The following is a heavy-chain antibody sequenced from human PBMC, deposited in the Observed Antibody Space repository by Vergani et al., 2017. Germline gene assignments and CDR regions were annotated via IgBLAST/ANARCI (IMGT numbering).Heavy chain of an antibody. CDR1: GFSIDNGYY. Sequence: QVQLQESGPGLVKPSETLSLTCAVSGFSIDNGYYWDWIRQPPGKGLEWIGSIYRTGRTRFNPSLKSRVTISVDTSNNHFSLRLNSLTAADTAVYYCAGRSGIVYDIFSGTQYFFDFWGQGTLVTVSS. CDR2: IYRTGRT. CDR3: AGRSGIVYDIFSGTQYFFDF. V-gene: IGHV4-38-2*01. J-gene: IGHJ4*02. D-gene: IGHD3-9*01.